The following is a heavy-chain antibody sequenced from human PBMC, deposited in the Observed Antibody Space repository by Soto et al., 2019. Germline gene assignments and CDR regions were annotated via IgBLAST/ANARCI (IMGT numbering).Heavy chain of an antibody. J-gene: IGHJ4*02. CDR3: AQEVVVAAWYYFDY. D-gene: IGHD2-15*01. V-gene: IGHV3-23*01. CDR1: VFTFSSYA. Sequence: EVQLLESGGGLVQSGGSLRLSCAAAVFTFSSYAMSWFRQAPGKVLEWVSAISGSGGGTYYADSVKGRLTISRDNSKSTLYPQMNSLRAEDTAVYYCAQEVVVAAWYYFDYWGQGTLVTVSS. CDR2: ISGSGGGT.